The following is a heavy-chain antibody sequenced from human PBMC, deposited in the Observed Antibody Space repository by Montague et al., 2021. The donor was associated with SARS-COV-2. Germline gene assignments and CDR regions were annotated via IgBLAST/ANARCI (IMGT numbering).Heavy chain of an antibody. Sequence: SETLSLTCAVSGGSFSGVYCSWVRQSPGEGQERIGEINQIGSINYNPYLKSRVTILVDTSKNHFSPSLTTVTAADTAVYDCSRGQEGVNMVLVVLGFYYYLDVWGQGTTVTVSS. D-gene: IGHD3-22*01. J-gene: IGHJ6*02. CDR1: GGSFSGVY. V-gene: IGHV4-34*01. CDR3: SRGQEGVNMVLVVLGFYYYLDV. CDR2: INQIGSI.